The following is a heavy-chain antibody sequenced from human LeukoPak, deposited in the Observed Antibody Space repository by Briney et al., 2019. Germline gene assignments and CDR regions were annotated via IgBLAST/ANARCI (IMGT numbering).Heavy chain of an antibody. CDR3: ARLRCSSTSCYYYYYGMDV. CDR2: IYYSGST. J-gene: IGHJ6*02. Sequence: SETLSLTCTVSGGSVSSGSYYWSWIRQPPGKGLEWIGYIYYSGSTYYNPSLKSRVTISVDTSKNQFSLKLSSVTAADTAVYYCARLRCSSTSCYYYYYGMDVWGQGTTVTVSS. CDR1: GGSVSSGSYY. V-gene: IGHV4-61*01. D-gene: IGHD2-2*01.